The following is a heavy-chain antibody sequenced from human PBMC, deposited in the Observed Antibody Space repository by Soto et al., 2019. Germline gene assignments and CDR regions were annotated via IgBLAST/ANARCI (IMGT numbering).Heavy chain of an antibody. CDR1: GGTFSSYT. D-gene: IGHD3-10*01. Sequence: SVKVSCKASGGTFSSYTISWVRQAPGQGLEWMGRIIPILGIANYAQKFQGRVTITADKSTSTAYMELSSLRSEDTAVYYCARGTYYYGSGSYYHYYYYGMDVWG. V-gene: IGHV1-69*02. CDR3: ARGTYYYGSGSYYHYYYYGMDV. J-gene: IGHJ6*02. CDR2: IIPILGIA.